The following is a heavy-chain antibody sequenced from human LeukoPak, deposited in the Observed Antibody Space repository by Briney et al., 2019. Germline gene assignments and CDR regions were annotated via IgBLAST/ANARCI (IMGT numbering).Heavy chain of an antibody. D-gene: IGHD2-21*02. V-gene: IGHV4-34*01. J-gene: IGHJ4*02. Sequence: KPSETLSLTCAAHGGSFSGYYWTWIRQSPGKGMEWIGEVNSRGSANYNPSLTSRVTISVDTSKNQFSPRLTSVTAADAGVYYCARDAFCLNGVCYSGRYDYWGQGILVSVSS. CDR3: ARDAFCLNGVCYSGRYDY. CDR1: GGSFSGYY. CDR2: VNSRGSA.